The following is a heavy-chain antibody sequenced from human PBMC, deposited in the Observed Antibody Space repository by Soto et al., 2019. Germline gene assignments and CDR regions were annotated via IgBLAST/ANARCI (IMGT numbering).Heavy chain of an antibody. V-gene: IGHV1-69*01. D-gene: IGHD1-26*01. Sequence: QVQLVQSGAEVKKPGSSVKVSCKASGGTFSSYAISWVRQAPGQGLEWMGGIIPIFGTANYAQKFQGRVTITADESTSTAYMELSSLRSEDTAVYYCARGGVGATGGYYYYGMDVWGQGPTVTVSS. CDR1: GGTFSSYA. CDR3: ARGGVGATGGYYYYGMDV. CDR2: IIPIFGTA. J-gene: IGHJ6*02.